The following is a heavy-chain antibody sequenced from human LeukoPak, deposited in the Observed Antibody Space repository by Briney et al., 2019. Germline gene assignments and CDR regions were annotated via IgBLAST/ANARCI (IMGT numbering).Heavy chain of an antibody. CDR3: ARSAAARRGLYFDY. CDR2: IYPGDSDT. V-gene: IGHV5-51*01. CDR1: GFTFSNYW. Sequence: GESLKISCKGSGFTFSNYWIGRVRQMPGKGLEWMGIIYPGDSDTRYSPSFQGQVTISADNSITTAYPQWSSLKASDTAMYYCARSAAARRGLYFDYWGQGTLVTISS. J-gene: IGHJ4*02. D-gene: IGHD6-6*01.